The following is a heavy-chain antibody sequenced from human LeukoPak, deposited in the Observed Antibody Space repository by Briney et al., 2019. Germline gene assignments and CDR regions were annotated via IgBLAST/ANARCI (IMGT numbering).Heavy chain of an antibody. CDR1: GGPISNYH. CDR2: IYYTGGT. J-gene: IGHJ6*02. CDR3: AREGRGVSVGMDV. Sequence: PSETLSLTCSVSGGPISNYHWSWIRQPPGKGLEWIGYIYYTGGTSYNPSLKSRVTMSVDTSKSQFSLKLSSVSVADTAVYFCAREGRGVSVGMDVWGQGTTVTVSS. V-gene: IGHV4-59*01. D-gene: IGHD2-8*01.